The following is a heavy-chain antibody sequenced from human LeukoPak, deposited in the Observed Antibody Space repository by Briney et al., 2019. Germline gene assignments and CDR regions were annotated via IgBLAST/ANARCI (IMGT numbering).Heavy chain of an antibody. V-gene: IGHV1-8*01. Sequence: GASVKVSCKASGYTFTSYDINWVRQATGQGLERMGWMNPNSGNTGYAQKFQGRVTMTRNTSISTAYMELSSLRSEDTAVYYCARGRIVATALSGYWGQGTLVTVSS. CDR1: GYTFTSYD. CDR2: MNPNSGNT. D-gene: IGHD5-12*01. J-gene: IGHJ4*02. CDR3: ARGRIVATALSGY.